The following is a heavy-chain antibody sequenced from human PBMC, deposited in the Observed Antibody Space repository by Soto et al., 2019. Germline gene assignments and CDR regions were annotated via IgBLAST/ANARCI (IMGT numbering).Heavy chain of an antibody. CDR1: GYTLTELS. J-gene: IGHJ6*02. D-gene: IGHD6-19*01. CDR2: FDPEDGET. Sequence: QVQLVQSGAEVKKPGASVKVSCKVSGYTLTELSMHWVRQAPGKGLEWMGGFDPEDGETIYAQKFQGRVTMTEDTSTDTAYMELSSLRSEDTAMYYCATTSPSRLIAVAEILYYYYYGMDVWGQGTTVTVSS. CDR3: ATTSPSRLIAVAEILYYYYYGMDV. V-gene: IGHV1-24*01.